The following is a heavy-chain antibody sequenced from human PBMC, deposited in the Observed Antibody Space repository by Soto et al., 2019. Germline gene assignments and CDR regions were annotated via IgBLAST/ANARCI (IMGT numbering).Heavy chain of an antibody. CDR1: GFTFSSYA. CDR3: ARGPTGGYSYGYVYY. CDR2: ISHDGRNK. D-gene: IGHD5-18*01. V-gene: IGHV3-30*04. J-gene: IGHJ4*02. Sequence: QVQLVESGGGVVQPGRSLRLSCAASGFTFSSYAMHWVRQAPGKGLEWMAVISHDGRNKYYADSVKGRFTISRDNSKNTLYLQMNSLRAEDTAVYYCARGPTGGYSYGYVYYWCQGTLVTVSS.